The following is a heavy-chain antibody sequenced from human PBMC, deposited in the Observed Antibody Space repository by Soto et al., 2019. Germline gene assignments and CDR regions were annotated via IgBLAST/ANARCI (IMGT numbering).Heavy chain of an antibody. J-gene: IGHJ4*02. CDR3: ARSLTTLTTLLDY. CDR1: GYTLTDNY. Sequence: QVQLVQSGAEVKRPGASVKVYCKASGYTLTDNYMHWVREAPGQGLECMGWINPNGGTNYAQKFQGRVTMTRDTSISTAYMELSRLRSDDTAVYYCARSLTTLTTLLDYWGQGTLVTVSS. D-gene: IGHD4-4*01. CDR2: INPNGGT. V-gene: IGHV1-2*02.